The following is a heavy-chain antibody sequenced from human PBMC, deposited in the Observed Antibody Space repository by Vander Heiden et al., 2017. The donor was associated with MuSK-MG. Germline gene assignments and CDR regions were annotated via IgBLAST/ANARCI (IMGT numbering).Heavy chain of an antibody. D-gene: IGHD3-10*01. CDR2: IFSNDEK. J-gene: IGHJ4*02. V-gene: IGHV2-26*01. CDR3: ARTNMVRGAETAIDY. Sequence: QVTLKESGPVLVKPTETLTLTCTVSGFSLSNARMGVSWIRQPPGKALEWLAHIFSNDEKSYSTSLKSRLTISKDTSKSQVVLTMTNMDPVDTATYYCARTNMVRGAETAIDYWGQGTLVTVSS. CDR1: GFSLSNARMG.